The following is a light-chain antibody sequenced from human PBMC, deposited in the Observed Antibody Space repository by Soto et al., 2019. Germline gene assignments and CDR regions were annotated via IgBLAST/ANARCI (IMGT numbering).Light chain of an antibody. CDR2: DAS. J-gene: IGKJ5*01. CDR1: QSISSW. Sequence: DIQMTQSPSTLSASVGDRVTITCRASQSISSWLAWYQQKPGKAPKLLIYDASSWESGVPSRFSGSGSGTEFTLTISSLQPDDFATYYCQQYNSYSGITFGQGTRLEIK. CDR3: QQYNSYSGIT. V-gene: IGKV1-5*01.